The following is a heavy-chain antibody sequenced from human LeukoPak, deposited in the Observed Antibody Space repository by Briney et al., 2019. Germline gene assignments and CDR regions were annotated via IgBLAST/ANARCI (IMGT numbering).Heavy chain of an antibody. CDR1: GFTFSSYA. Sequence: GGSRRLSCAASGFTFSSYAMTWVRQAPGKGLEWVSSIRGSGDGTSYADSVKGRFTMSRDNSKNTLYLQMNSLRAEDTAIYYCGRDPNGDYVGAFDFWGQGTLVTVSS. J-gene: IGHJ3*01. V-gene: IGHV3-23*01. CDR3: GRDPNGDYVGAFDF. D-gene: IGHD4-17*01. CDR2: IRGSGDGT.